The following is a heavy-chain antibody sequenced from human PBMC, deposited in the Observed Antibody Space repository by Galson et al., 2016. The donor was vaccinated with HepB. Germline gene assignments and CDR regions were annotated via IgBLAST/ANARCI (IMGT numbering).Heavy chain of an antibody. D-gene: IGHD1-26*01. CDR2: IFWNDEE. CDR3: ARIHLNALSGRPDAFDV. J-gene: IGHJ3*01. CDR1: GFSLSSARMG. V-gene: IGHV2-26*02. Sequence: PALVKPTQTLTLTCTVSGFSLSSARMGVSWIRQPPGKALEWLAQIFWNDEESYSTSLKSRLTISKDTSKNQVVLSMTNMDPVDTATYYCARIHLNALSGRPDAFDVRGQGTVVIVSS.